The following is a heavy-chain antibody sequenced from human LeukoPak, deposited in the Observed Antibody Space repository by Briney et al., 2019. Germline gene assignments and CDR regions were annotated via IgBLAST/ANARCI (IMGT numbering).Heavy chain of an antibody. Sequence: PSETLSLTCTVSGGSISSGGYYWSWIRQHPGKGLEWIGYIYYSGSTYYNPSLKSRVTISVDTSKNQFSLKLSSVTAADTAVYYCARHDSGWTNYGMDVWGQGTTVTVSS. CDR3: ARHDSGWTNYGMDV. D-gene: IGHD6-19*01. V-gene: IGHV4-31*03. CDR2: IYYSGST. J-gene: IGHJ6*02. CDR1: GGSISSGGYY.